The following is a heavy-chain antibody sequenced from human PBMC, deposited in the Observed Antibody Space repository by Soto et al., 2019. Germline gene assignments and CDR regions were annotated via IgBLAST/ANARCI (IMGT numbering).Heavy chain of an antibody. V-gene: IGHV1-2*02. D-gene: IGHD3-10*01. Sequence: ASVKVSCKASGYTFTGYYMHWVRQAPGQGLEWMGWINPNSGGTNYAQKFQGRVTMTRDTYISTAYMELSRLRSDDTAVYYCATSVRSRQNHFDSQDQGTRVTVSS. CDR2: INPNSGGT. CDR1: GYTFTGYY. CDR3: ATSVRSRQNHFDS. J-gene: IGHJ3*02.